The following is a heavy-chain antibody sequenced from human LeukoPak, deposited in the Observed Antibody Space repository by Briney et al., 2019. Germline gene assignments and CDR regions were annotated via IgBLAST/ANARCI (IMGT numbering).Heavy chain of an antibody. J-gene: IGHJ6*02. CDR2: INPNSGGT. CDR1: EYTFTGYY. CDR3: ARDRAAVTNYYYYGMDV. Sequence: ASVKVSCKASEYTFTGYYMHWARQAPGQGLEWMGWINPNSGGTNYAQKFQGRVTMTRDTSISTAYMELSRLRSDDTAVYYCARDRAAVTNYYYYGMDVWGQGTTVTVSS. V-gene: IGHV1-2*02. D-gene: IGHD6-13*01.